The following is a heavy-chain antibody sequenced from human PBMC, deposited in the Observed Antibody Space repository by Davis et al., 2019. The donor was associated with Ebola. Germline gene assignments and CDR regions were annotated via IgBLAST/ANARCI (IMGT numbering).Heavy chain of an antibody. CDR2: ISYDGSNK. D-gene: IGHD2-21*02. V-gene: IGHV3-30-3*01. CDR3: ARENVVVTAGPPYYYYGIDV. CDR1: GFTFSSYA. J-gene: IGHJ6*02. Sequence: GESLKISCAASGFTFSSYAMHWVRQAPGKGLEWVAVISYDGSNKYYADSVKGRFTISRDNSKNTLYLQMNSLRAEDTAVYYCARENVVVTAGPPYYYYGIDVWGQGTTVTVSS.